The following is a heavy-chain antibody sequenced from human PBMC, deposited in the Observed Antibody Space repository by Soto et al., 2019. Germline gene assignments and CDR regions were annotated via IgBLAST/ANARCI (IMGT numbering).Heavy chain of an antibody. CDR3: ATARQQ. CDR1: GASITSGGYY. J-gene: IGHJ1*01. V-gene: IGHV4-31*03. Sequence: QLQLQESGPGLVKPSQTLSLTCTVSGASITSGGYYWSWIRQHPGKGLEWSGYIYYSGSTYYNPSLQSRVTISVATSKTQFSLKLRSVTAADTAVYACATARQQWGQGTLVTVSS. CDR2: IYYSGST.